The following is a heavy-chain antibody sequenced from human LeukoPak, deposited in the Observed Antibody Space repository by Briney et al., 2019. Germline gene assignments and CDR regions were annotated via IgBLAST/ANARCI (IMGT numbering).Heavy chain of an antibody. J-gene: IGHJ6*02. V-gene: IGHV3-21*01. D-gene: IGHD3-3*01. CDR2: ISSRSNSK. CDR1: GFTFNSYR. Sequence: GGSLRLSCTASGFTFNSYRMNWVRQAPGKGLEWVSSISSRSNSKYYADSVKGRVTISRDNAKNSVSLQMNSLRAEDTAVYYCARDRRITIFGVVIRYADYYYYYGMDVWGQGTTVTVSS. CDR3: ARDRRITIFGVVIRYADYYYYYGMDV.